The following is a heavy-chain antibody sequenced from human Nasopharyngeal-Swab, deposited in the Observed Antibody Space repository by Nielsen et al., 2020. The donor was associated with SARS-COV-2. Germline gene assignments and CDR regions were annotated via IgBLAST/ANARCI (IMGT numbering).Heavy chain of an antibody. Sequence: GGSLRLSCAASGFTFSNYAMSWVRQAPGKGLEWVSSISSSSSYIYYADSVKGRFTISRDNSKNTLYLQMNSLRADDTAVYYCADPPFSEYWGQGTLVTVSS. CDR3: ADPPFSEY. V-gene: IGHV3-23*01. CDR1: GFTFSNYA. J-gene: IGHJ4*02. CDR2: ISSSSSYI.